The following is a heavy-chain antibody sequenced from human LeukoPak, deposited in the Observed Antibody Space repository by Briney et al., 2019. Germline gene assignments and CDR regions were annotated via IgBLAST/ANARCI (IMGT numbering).Heavy chain of an antibody. CDR2: IRYDGSNK. V-gene: IGHV3-30*02. J-gene: IGHJ3*02. D-gene: IGHD5-24*01. CDR1: GFTFSSYG. CDR3: AKDGGRWLQRGAFDI. Sequence: GGSLRLSCAASGFTFSSYGMHWVRQAPGKGLEWVAFIRYDGSNKYYADSVKGRFTISRDNSKNTLYLQMNSLRAEDTAVYYCAKDGGRWLQRGAFDIWGQGTMVTVSS.